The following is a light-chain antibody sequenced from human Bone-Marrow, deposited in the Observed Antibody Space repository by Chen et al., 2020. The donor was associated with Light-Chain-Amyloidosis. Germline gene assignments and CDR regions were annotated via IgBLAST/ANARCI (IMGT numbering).Light chain of an antibody. CDR1: SSDVGGDNQ. CDR2: EVT. CDR3: SSYTITNTLV. Sequence: QSALTQPASVSGSPGQSITISCTGTSSDVGGDNQVSWYQQHPDKAPKLMIYEVTNRPSWVPDRFSGSKSGNSASLTISGLQTEDEADYFCSSYTITNTLVFGSGTRVTVL. J-gene: IGLJ1*01. V-gene: IGLV2-14*01.